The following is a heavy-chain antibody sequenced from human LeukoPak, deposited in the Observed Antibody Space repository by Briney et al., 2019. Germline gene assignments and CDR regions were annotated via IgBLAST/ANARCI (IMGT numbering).Heavy chain of an antibody. Sequence: GESLKISCKGSGYSFITYWIGWVRLMPGKGLEWMGIIYPGDSDTRYSPSFQGQVTISADRSISIAYLQWNSLKASDTAMYYCARQTMGVRGGEWDYWGQGTLVTVSS. CDR3: ARQTMGVRGGEWDY. V-gene: IGHV5-51*01. J-gene: IGHJ4*02. CDR2: IYPGDSDT. CDR1: GYSFITYW. D-gene: IGHD3-10*01.